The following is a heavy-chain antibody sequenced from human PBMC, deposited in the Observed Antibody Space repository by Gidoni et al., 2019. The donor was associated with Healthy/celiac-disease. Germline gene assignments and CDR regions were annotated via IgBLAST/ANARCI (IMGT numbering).Heavy chain of an antibody. V-gene: IGHV4-59*01. Sequence: QVQLQESGPGLVKPSETLSLTCPVSGGSISRYYWSWIRQPPGKGLEGIGYIYYSGSTNYNPSLKSRVTISVDTSKNQFSLKLSSVTAADTAVYYCARESMGYSYGQYYYYGMDVWGQGTTVTVSS. CDR1: GGSISRYY. D-gene: IGHD5-18*01. CDR3: ARESMGYSYGQYYYYGMDV. J-gene: IGHJ6*02. CDR2: IYYSGST.